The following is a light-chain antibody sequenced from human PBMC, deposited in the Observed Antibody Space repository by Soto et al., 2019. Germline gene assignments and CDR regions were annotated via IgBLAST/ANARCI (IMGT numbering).Light chain of an antibody. CDR2: GAS. Sequence: EIVMPQSPATLSVSPGERATLSCRASQSIGSNLAWYQQKPGQAPRLLIYGASTRATGIPARFSGSGSGTEFTLTISSLQSEDFAVYYCQQCDNWPWTFGQGTKVDIK. V-gene: IGKV3-15*01. CDR3: QQCDNWPWT. CDR1: QSIGSN. J-gene: IGKJ1*01.